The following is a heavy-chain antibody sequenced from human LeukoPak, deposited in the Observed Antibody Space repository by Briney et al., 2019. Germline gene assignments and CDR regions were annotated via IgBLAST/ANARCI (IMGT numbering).Heavy chain of an antibody. CDR2: SHHSGST. CDR1: GGSISSSSYY. J-gene: IGHJ6*02. D-gene: IGHD6-13*01. V-gene: IGHV4-39*07. Sequence: SETLSLTCTVSGGSISSSSYYWIWIRQPPGKGLEWIGESHHSGSTNYNPSLKSRVTISVDTSKNQFSLRLSSVTAADTAVYYCARTSNIAAAGNGMDVWGQGTTVTVS. CDR3: ARTSNIAAAGNGMDV.